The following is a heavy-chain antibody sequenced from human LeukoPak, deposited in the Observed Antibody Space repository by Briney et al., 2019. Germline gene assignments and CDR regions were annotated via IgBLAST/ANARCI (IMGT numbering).Heavy chain of an antibody. D-gene: IGHD1-1*01. Sequence: SETLSLTCTVSGASISSYYWSWIRQPAGKGLEWIGRIYTRGNTSYNPSLKSRVTMSVDTSKNQFSLKLSSVTAADTAVYYCARDAFSGGTRFDPWGQGTLVTVSS. CDR1: GASISSYY. CDR3: ARDAFSGGTRFDP. J-gene: IGHJ5*02. V-gene: IGHV4-4*07. CDR2: IYTRGNT.